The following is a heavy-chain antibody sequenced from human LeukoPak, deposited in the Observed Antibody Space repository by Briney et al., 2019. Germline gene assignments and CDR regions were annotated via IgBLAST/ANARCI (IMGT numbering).Heavy chain of an antibody. Sequence: GGSLRLSCAASGLTVSSSYMSWVRQAPGKGLEWVSVIYSGGSTYYADSVKGRFTISRHISENTLYLQMHSLRPEDTAVYYCARGGGSGYDPFDYWGQGTLVTVSS. V-gene: IGHV3-53*04. CDR2: IYSGGST. CDR1: GLTVSSSY. D-gene: IGHD5-12*01. J-gene: IGHJ4*02. CDR3: ARGGGSGYDPFDY.